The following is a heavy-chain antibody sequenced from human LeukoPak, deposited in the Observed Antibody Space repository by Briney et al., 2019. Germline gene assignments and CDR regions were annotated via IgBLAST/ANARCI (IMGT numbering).Heavy chain of an antibody. CDR3: TRERDLSLYHFNS. V-gene: IGHV3-30*03. Sequence: GGSLRLSCAASGFTFDSYGMHWVRQAPGKGLEWVAVISYDGNNKYYANSVKGRFTISRDNSKNTLYLQMNSLRAEDTAVYYCTRERDLSLYHFNSWGQGTLVTVSS. CDR1: GFTFDSYG. CDR2: ISYDGNNK. J-gene: IGHJ4*02.